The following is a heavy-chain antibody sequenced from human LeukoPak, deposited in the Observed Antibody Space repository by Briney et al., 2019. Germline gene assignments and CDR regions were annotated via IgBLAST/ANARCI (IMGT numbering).Heavy chain of an antibody. D-gene: IGHD1-1*01. CDR1: GFNFANHA. Sequence: GGSLRLSCEASGFNFANHAMSWVRQAPGKGLEWVSAISGSGGSTYYADSVKGRFTISRDNSKNTLYLQMNSLRAEDTAVYYCAKVNDLGDFDYWGQGTLVTVSS. CDR3: AKVNDLGDFDY. J-gene: IGHJ4*02. CDR2: ISGSGGST. V-gene: IGHV3-23*01.